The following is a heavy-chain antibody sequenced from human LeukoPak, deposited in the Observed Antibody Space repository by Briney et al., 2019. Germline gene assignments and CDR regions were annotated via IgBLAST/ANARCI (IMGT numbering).Heavy chain of an antibody. CDR2: IYSSGDT. Sequence: SETLSLTCTVSGGSISSGDSSWSWIRQPPGKGLEWIGYIYSSGDTYYNPSLKSRVTISVDTSKNQFSLRLSSVTAADTAVYYCARTPGYCSGTSCYIGYWGQGTPVTVPS. J-gene: IGHJ4*02. D-gene: IGHD2-2*02. CDR1: GGSISSGDSS. CDR3: ARTPGYCSGTSCYIGY. V-gene: IGHV4-30-4*01.